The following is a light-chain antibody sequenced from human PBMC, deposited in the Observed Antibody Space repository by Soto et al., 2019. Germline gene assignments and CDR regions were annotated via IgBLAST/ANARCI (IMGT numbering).Light chain of an antibody. CDR1: SSDVGGYNY. V-gene: IGLV2-14*01. CDR3: TSFTAISTWV. Sequence: QSALTQPASVSGSPGQSITISCTGTSSDVGGYNYVSWFQQHPGKAPKLKIYEVSNRPSWVSNRFSGSKSGNTASLTISELQAEDEADYYCTSFTAISTWVFGGGTKVTVL. CDR2: EVS. J-gene: IGLJ3*02.